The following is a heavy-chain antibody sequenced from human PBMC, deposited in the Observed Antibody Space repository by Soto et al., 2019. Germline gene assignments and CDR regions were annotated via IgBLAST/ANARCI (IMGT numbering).Heavy chain of an antibody. V-gene: IGHV3-66*01. CDR3: ARGLRYSSGWYLVDY. CDR1: GFTVSSNY. Sequence: EVQLVESGGGLVQPGGSLRLSCAASGFTVSSNYMSWVRQAPGKGLEWVSVIYSGGSTYYADSVKGRFTISRDNSKNTLYLQMNSLRAEDTAVYYSARGLRYSSGWYLVDYWGQGTLVTVSS. CDR2: IYSGGST. D-gene: IGHD6-19*01. J-gene: IGHJ4*02.